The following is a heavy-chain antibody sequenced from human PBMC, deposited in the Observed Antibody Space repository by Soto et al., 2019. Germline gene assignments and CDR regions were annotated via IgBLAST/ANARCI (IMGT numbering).Heavy chain of an antibody. CDR2: IYPGDSDT. CDR1: GYSFTSYW. D-gene: IGHD3-9*01. Sequence: LKISCKGSGYSFTSYWIGWVRQMPGKGLEWMGIIYPGDSDTRYSPSFQGQVTISADKSISTAYLQWSSLKASDTAMYYCARHPPYYDILTGYRTYYYYGMDVWGQGTTVTVSS. J-gene: IGHJ6*02. CDR3: ARHPPYYDILTGYRTYYYYGMDV. V-gene: IGHV5-51*01.